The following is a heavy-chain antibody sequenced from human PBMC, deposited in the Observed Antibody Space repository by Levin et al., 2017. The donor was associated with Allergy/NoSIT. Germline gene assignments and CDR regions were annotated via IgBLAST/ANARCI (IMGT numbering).Heavy chain of an antibody. CDR2: INHSGST. D-gene: IGHD3-3*01. Sequence: PSETLSLTCAVYGGSFSGYYWSWIRQPPGKGLEWIGEINHSGSTNYNPSLKSRVTISVDTSKNQFSLKLSSVTAADTAVYYCARQYYDFWSGYYSFDYWGQGTLVTVSS. V-gene: IGHV4-34*01. CDR3: ARQYYDFWSGYYSFDY. CDR1: GGSFSGYY. J-gene: IGHJ4*02.